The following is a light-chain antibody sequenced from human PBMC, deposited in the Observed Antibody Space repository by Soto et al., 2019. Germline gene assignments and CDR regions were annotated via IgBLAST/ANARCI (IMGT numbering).Light chain of an antibody. CDR3: QQYGSSGT. CDR2: GAS. Sequence: EILLTQSPGTLSLSPGEISTLSCGASQSVSNNYLAWYQQKPGQAPRLLIYGASNRATGIPDRFSGSGSGTDFTLTISRLEPEDFAVYYCQQYGSSGTFGQGTKVDI. CDR1: QSVSNNY. V-gene: IGKV3-20*01. J-gene: IGKJ1*01.